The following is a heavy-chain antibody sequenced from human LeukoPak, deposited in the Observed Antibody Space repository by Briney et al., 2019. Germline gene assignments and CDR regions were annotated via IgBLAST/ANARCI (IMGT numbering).Heavy chain of an antibody. CDR1: GGTFSSYA. Sequence: ASVKVSCKASGGTFSSYAISWVRQAPGQGLEWMGRIIPIFGTANYAQKFQGRVTITTDESTSTAYMELSSLRSEDTAVYYCARDLRQVDTAMATEYNWFDPWGQGTLVTVSS. D-gene: IGHD5-18*01. CDR3: ARDLRQVDTAMATEYNWFDP. J-gene: IGHJ5*02. V-gene: IGHV1-69*05. CDR2: IIPIFGTA.